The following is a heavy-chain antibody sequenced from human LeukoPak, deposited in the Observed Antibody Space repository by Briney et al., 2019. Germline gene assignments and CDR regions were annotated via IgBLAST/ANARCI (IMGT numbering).Heavy chain of an antibody. CDR1: GFTVSSNY. D-gene: IGHD2-8*02. J-gene: IGHJ6*03. V-gene: IGHV3-66*02. CDR2: IYSGGST. Sequence: GGSLRLSCAASGFTVSSNYMSWVRQAPGKGLEWVSVIYSGGSTYYADSVKGRFTISRDNSKNTLYLQMNSLRAEDTAVYYCARRTVELAYYYYMGVWGKGTTVTVSS. CDR3: ARRTVELAYYYYMGV.